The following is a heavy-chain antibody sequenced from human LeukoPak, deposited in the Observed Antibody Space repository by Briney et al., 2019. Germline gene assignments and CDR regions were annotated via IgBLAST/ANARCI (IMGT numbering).Heavy chain of an antibody. Sequence: GGSLRLSCAASEFTFSNYDMHWVRQITGKGLEWVSSIGTAGKTNYRGSVKGRFTISRENAKHSLYLQMNSLTTGDTAVYYCARGTPWYYYMDVWGKGTTLTVSS. J-gene: IGHJ6*03. CDR2: IGTAGKT. V-gene: IGHV3-13*01. CDR1: EFTFSNYD. CDR3: ARGTPWYYYMDV.